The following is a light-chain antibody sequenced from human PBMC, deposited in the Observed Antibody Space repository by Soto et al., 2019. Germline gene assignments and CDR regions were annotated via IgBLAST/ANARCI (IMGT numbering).Light chain of an antibody. CDR3: LHHDSYPPT. CDR2: AAS. Sequence: DIHFTQSKYFVSASVGDRGSIPCPGSKGSNNLLAWYQQAPGKAPKLLIYAASTLQSVVPSMFSGSSSAEDFTLTSSILSAEDLTTYCVLHHDSYPPTFGQGTRLEIK. V-gene: IGKV1-9*01. CDR1: KGSNNL. J-gene: IGKJ5*01.